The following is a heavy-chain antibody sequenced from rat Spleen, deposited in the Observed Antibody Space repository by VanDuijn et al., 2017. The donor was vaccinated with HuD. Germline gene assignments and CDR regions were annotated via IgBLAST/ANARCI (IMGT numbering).Heavy chain of an antibody. CDR1: GFTFNNYW. V-gene: IGHV5-31*01. J-gene: IGHJ3*01. CDR3: ARLGGLRNWFAY. CDR2: ISYGDSST. D-gene: IGHD4-3*01. Sequence: EVQLVESGGGLVQPGRSLKLSCVASGFTFNNYWMTWIRQAPGKGLEWVASISYGDSSTFYGDSVKGRFTISRDNTKNTLYLQMDSLRSEDTATYFCARLGGLRNWFAYWGQGTLVTVSS.